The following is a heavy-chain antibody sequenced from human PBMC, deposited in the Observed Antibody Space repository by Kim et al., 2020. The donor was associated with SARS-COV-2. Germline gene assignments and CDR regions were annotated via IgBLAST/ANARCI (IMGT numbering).Heavy chain of an antibody. D-gene: IGHD3-3*01. V-gene: IGHV3-21*01. Sequence: GGSLRLSCAASGFTFSSYSMNWVRQAPGKGLEWVSSISSSSSYIYYADSVKGRFTISRDNAKNSLYLQMNSLRAEDTAVYYCARWFYDFWSGYLNNYFDYWGQGTLVTVSS. CDR3: ARWFYDFWSGYLNNYFDY. CDR1: GFTFSSYS. CDR2: ISSSSSYI. J-gene: IGHJ4*02.